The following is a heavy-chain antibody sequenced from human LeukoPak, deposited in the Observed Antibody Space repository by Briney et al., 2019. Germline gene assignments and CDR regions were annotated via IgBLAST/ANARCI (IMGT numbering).Heavy chain of an antibody. D-gene: IGHD1-26*01. V-gene: IGHV4-59*08. CDR3: ARQVDELRWFDP. J-gene: IGHJ5*02. CDR2: IYYSGST. Sequence: MTSETLSLTCTVSGGSISSYYWSWIRQPPGKGLEWIGYIYYSGSTKYKPPLKSRVTISVDTSKNQFSLRLSSVTAADTAVYYCARQVDELRWFDPWGQGTLVTVSS. CDR1: GGSISSYY.